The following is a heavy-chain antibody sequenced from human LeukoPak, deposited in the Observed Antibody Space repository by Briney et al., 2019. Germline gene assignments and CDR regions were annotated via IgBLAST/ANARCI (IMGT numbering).Heavy chain of an antibody. CDR3: ARDFYLHDYGDPLGY. Sequence: PSETLSLTSTVSGGSISSYYWSWIRQPAGKGLEWIGRIYTSGSTNYNPSLKSRVTMSVDTSKNQFSLKLSSVTAADTAVYYCARDFYLHDYGDPLGYWGQGTLVTVSS. V-gene: IGHV4-4*07. CDR1: GGSISSYY. J-gene: IGHJ4*02. D-gene: IGHD4-17*01. CDR2: IYTSGST.